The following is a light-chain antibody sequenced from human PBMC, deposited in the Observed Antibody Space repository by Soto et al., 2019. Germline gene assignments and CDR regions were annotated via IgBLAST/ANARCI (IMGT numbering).Light chain of an antibody. CDR3: QHYSNWPPWT. J-gene: IGKJ1*01. CDR1: RSVYTH. CDR2: DAS. Sequence: EIMMTQSPATLSLSPGERATLSCRASRSVYTHLAWYQQKPGQAPSLLIYDASTRATGIPARFSGSGSGTEFTLTISSLQSDDFGIYYCQHYSNWPPWTFGQGTKVEIK. V-gene: IGKV3-15*01.